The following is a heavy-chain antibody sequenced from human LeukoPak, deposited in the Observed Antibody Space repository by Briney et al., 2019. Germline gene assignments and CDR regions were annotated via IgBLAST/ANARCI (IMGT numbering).Heavy chain of an antibody. Sequence: SETLSLTCTVSGGSISSSSYYWGWIRQPPGKGLGWIGSIYYSGSTYYNPSLKSRVTISVDTSKNQFSLKLSSVTAADTAVYYCARVWNYYFDYWGQGTLVTVSS. CDR1: GGSISSSSYY. J-gene: IGHJ4*02. CDR3: ARVWNYYFDY. CDR2: IYYSGST. D-gene: IGHD1-7*01. V-gene: IGHV4-39*07.